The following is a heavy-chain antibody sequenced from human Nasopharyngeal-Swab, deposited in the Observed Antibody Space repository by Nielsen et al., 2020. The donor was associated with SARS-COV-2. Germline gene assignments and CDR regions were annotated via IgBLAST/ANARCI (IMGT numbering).Heavy chain of an antibody. D-gene: IGHD2-15*01. CDR2: ISAYNGNT. J-gene: IGHJ4*02. V-gene: IGHV1-18*01. CDR3: ARDLGYCSVGSCSIDY. CDR1: GYTFTSYG. Sequence: ASVKVSCKASGYTFTSYGISWVRQAPGQGLEWMGWISAYNGNTNYAQKLQGRVTMTTGTSTSTAYMELRSLRSDDTAVYYCARDLGYCSVGSCSIDYWGQGTLVTVSS.